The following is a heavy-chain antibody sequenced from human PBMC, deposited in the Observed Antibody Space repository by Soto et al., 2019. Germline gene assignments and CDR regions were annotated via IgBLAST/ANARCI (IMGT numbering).Heavy chain of an antibody. D-gene: IGHD6-6*01. Sequence: PGESLKISCKGSGYSFTSYWIGWVRQMPGKGLEWMGIIYPGDSDTRYSPSFQGQVTISADKSISTAYLQWSSLKASDTAMYYCARHRGGGSRYSSSHYYYYGMDVWGQGTTVTVSS. CDR2: IYPGDSDT. J-gene: IGHJ6*02. CDR3: ARHRGGGSRYSSSHYYYYGMDV. CDR1: GYSFTSYW. V-gene: IGHV5-51*01.